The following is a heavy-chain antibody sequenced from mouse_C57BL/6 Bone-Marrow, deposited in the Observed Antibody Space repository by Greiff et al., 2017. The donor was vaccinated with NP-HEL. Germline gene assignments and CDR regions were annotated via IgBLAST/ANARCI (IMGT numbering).Heavy chain of an antibody. Sequence: QVQLQQPGAELVKPGASVKLSCKASGYTFTSYWMHWVKQRPGQGLEWIGMIHPNRGSTNYNEKFTSKATLTVDKSSSTAYMQLSSLTSEDSAVYYCARGRIYYYGSSPFAYWGQGTLVTVSA. J-gene: IGHJ3*01. V-gene: IGHV1-64*01. CDR2: IHPNRGST. CDR1: GYTFTSYW. D-gene: IGHD1-1*01. CDR3: ARGRIYYYGSSPFAY.